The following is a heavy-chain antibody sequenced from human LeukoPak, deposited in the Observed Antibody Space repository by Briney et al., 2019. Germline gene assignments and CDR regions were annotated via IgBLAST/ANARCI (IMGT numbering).Heavy chain of an antibody. CDR1: GGSISSGGYF. CDR2: ISHSGST. Sequence: PSETLSLTCAVSGGSISSGGYFWSWIRQHPGKGLEWIGYISHSGSTYYNPSLKSRVTISLDMSKNHFSLSLSSLTSADTAVYYCARMEYSHGYWFDAWGQGTLVTVSS. CDR3: ARMEYSHGYWFDA. D-gene: IGHD5-18*01. J-gene: IGHJ5*02. V-gene: IGHV4-30-2*01.